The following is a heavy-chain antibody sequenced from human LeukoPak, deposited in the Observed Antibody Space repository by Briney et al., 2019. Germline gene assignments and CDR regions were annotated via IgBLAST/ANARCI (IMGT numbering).Heavy chain of an antibody. Sequence: GGSLRLSCATSGFSFSYYSMNWLRQAPGKGLEWISYISSGSSTIYYADSVRGRFTISRDNAKNSLYLQMNSLRDEDTALYYCAKDAAPAGRTYWYFDLWGRGTLVTVSS. CDR1: GFSFSYYS. J-gene: IGHJ2*01. CDR2: ISSGSSTI. D-gene: IGHD3-10*01. V-gene: IGHV3-48*02. CDR3: AKDAAPAGRTYWYFDL.